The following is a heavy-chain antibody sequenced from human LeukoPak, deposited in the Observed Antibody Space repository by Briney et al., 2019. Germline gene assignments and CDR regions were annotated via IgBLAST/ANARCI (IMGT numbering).Heavy chain of an antibody. CDR3: AKDLVLLWFGELSGFDY. CDR1: GFTFSSYA. D-gene: IGHD3-10*01. J-gene: IGHJ4*02. CDR2: ISYDGSNK. Sequence: GGSLRLSCAASGFTFSSYAMHWVRQAPGKGLEWVAVISYDGSNKYYADSVKGRFTISRDNSKNTLYLQMNSLRAEDTAVYYCAKDLVLLWFGELSGFDYWGQGTLVTVSS. V-gene: IGHV3-30*04.